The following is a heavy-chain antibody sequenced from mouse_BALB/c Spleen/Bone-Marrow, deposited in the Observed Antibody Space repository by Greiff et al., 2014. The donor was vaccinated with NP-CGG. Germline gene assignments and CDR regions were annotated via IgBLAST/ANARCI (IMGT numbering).Heavy chain of an antibody. CDR1: GFTFSSFG. CDR3: ARLDVGGY. J-gene: IGHJ2*01. Sequence: EVQVVESGGGLVQPRGSRKLSCAASGFTFSSFGMHWVRQVPEKGLEWVAYISDGSSTIYYADSVKGRFTISRDNPKNTLFLQMTSLRSEDTAMYYCARLDVGGYWGQGTTLTVSS. V-gene: IGHV5-17*02. CDR2: ISDGSSTI.